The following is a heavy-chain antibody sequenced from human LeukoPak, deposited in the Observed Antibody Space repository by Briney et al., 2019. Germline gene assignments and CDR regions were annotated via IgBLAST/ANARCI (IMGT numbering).Heavy chain of an antibody. Sequence: ASVKVSCKASGGTFSSYAISWVRQAPGQGLEWMGRIIPILGIANYAQKSQGRVTITADKSTSTAYMELSSLRSDDTAVYYCARDWCSGDCSSYPFDYWGQGTLVTVSS. CDR2: IIPILGIA. V-gene: IGHV1-69*04. J-gene: IGHJ4*02. CDR1: GGTFSSYA. D-gene: IGHD2-2*01. CDR3: ARDWCSGDCSSYPFDY.